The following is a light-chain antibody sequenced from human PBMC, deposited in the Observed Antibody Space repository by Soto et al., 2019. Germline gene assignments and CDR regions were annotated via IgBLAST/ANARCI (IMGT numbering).Light chain of an antibody. CDR1: SSDVGGYNY. CDR2: EVS. CDR3: SSYAGTDNYV. J-gene: IGLJ1*01. Sequence: QYALTQPPSASGSPGQSVTISCTGTSSDVGGYNYVSWYQQHPGKAPKLMIYEVSKRPSGVPDRFSGSKSANTASLTVSGLQAEDEADYYCSSYAGTDNYVVGTGTKVTVL. V-gene: IGLV2-8*01.